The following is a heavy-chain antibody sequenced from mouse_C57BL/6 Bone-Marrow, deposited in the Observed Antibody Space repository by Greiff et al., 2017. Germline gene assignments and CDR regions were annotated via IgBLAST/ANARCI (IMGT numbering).Heavy chain of an antibody. CDR3: ARLGLLRFAY. CDR1: GFTFSDYG. D-gene: IGHD2-3*01. V-gene: IGHV5-17*01. J-gene: IGHJ3*01. Sequence: EVQLVEYGGGLVQPGGSLKLSCAASGFTFSDYGMHWVRQAPEKGLEWVAYISSGSSTIYYADTVKGRFTISRDNAKNTLFLQMTSLRSEDTAMYYCARLGLLRFAYWGQGTLVTVSA. CDR2: ISSGSSTI.